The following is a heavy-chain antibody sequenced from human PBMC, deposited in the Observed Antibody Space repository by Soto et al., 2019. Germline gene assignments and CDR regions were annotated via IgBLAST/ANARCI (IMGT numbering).Heavy chain of an antibody. Sequence: ASVKVSCKASGYTFTGYYMHWVRQAPGQGLEWMGWINPNSGGTNYAQKLQGRVTMTTDTSTSTAYMELRSLRSDDTAVYYCARSPGYDDAFDIWGQGTMVTVSS. J-gene: IGHJ3*02. CDR1: GYTFTGYY. V-gene: IGHV1-2*02. CDR2: INPNSGGT. CDR3: ARSPGYDDAFDI. D-gene: IGHD5-12*01.